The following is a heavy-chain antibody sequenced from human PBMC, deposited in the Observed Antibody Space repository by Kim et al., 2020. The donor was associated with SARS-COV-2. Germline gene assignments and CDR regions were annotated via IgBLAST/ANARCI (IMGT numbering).Heavy chain of an antibody. J-gene: IGHJ4*02. V-gene: IGHV3-33*01. CDR1: GFIFSNYG. CDR3: SANFDI. CDR2: IWYDGSNE. Sequence: GGSLRLSCAASGFIFSNYGMHWVRQAPGKGLEWVAVIWYDGSNEYYGDSVKGRFTIFRDNSKNTVYLQMNSLRAEDTAVYYCSANFDIWGQGTLVTVSS.